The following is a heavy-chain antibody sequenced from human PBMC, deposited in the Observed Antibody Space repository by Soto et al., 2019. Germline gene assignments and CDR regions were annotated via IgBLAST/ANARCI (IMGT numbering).Heavy chain of an antibody. Sequence: EVQLLESGGGLVQPWGSLRLSCAASGFTFRSYAMSWFRQAPGKGLEWVSAISGSGGSTYYADSVKGGFTISRDNSKNTLYLQMTSLRAEDTAVYYCAKSTVLLPPRWGQGTMVTVTS. D-gene: IGHD3-22*01. CDR2: ISGSGGST. V-gene: IGHV3-23*01. J-gene: IGHJ4*02. CDR1: GFTFRSYA. CDR3: AKSTVLLPPR.